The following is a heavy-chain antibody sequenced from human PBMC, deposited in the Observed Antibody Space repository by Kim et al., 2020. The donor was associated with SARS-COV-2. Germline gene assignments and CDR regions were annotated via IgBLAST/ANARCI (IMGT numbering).Heavy chain of an antibody. J-gene: IGHJ6*02. V-gene: IGHV5-10-1*01. D-gene: IGHD2-15*01. CDR3: ARLDLGYCSGGSCYKKYYDCGMDV. Sequence: GESLKISCKGSGYSFTSYWISWVRQMPGKGLEWMGRIDPSDSYTNYSPSFQGHVTISADKSISTAYLQWSSLKASDTAMYYCARLDLGYCSGGSCYKKYYDCGMDVWGQGTTVTVSS. CDR1: GYSFTSYW. CDR2: IDPSDSYT.